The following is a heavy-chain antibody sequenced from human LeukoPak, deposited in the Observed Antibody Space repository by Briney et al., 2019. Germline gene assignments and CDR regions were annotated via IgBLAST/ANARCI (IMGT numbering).Heavy chain of an antibody. J-gene: IGHJ4*02. D-gene: IGHD5-18*01. CDR2: INPSGGST. CDR3: ARESERGYSYGYALDY. CDR1: GYTFTSYY. V-gene: IGHV1-46*01. Sequence: GASVKVSCKASGYTFTSYYMHWVRQAPGQGLEWVGIINPSGGSTSYAQKFQGRVTMTRDTSTSTVYMELSSLRSEDTAVYYCARESERGYSYGYALDYWGQGTLVTVSS.